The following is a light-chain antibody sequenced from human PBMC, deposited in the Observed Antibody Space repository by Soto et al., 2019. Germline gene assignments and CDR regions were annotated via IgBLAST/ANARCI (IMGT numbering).Light chain of an antibody. CDR2: AAS. CDR1: QGISNY. CDR3: QQYGSSPPSST. V-gene: IGKV1-27*01. Sequence: DIQLTQSPSSLSASVGDRVTITCRASQGISNYLAWYQQKPGKVPKLLIYAASTLQSGVPSRFSGSGSGTDFTLTISRLEPEDFAVYYCQQYGSSPPSSTFGQGTRLEI. J-gene: IGKJ5*01.